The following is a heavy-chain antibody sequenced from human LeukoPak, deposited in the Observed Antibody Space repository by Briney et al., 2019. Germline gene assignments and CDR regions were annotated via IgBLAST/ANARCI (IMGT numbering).Heavy chain of an antibody. V-gene: IGHV4-59*08. J-gene: IGHJ4*02. Sequence: SETLSLTCTVSGGSISSYYWNWIRQPPGKGLEWIGHIHYSGSTNYNPSLKSRVTISLDTSKKQFSLKLSSVTAADTAVYYCARQGCSSGWYYFDHWGQGTLVTVSS. CDR1: GGSISSYY. CDR3: ARQGCSSGWYYFDH. D-gene: IGHD6-19*01. CDR2: IHYSGST.